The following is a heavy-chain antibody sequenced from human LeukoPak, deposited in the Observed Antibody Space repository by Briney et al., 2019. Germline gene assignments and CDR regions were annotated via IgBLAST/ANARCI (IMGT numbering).Heavy chain of an antibody. Sequence: GGSLRLSCAASGFTFNTYWMTWVRQAPGKGLEWVANIKQDGSEKYYVDSVKGRFTISRDNAKNSLYLQMSSLRAEDTAVYYCARKTARLWSQWYFDLWGRGTLVTVSS. J-gene: IGHJ2*01. CDR2: IKQDGSEK. D-gene: IGHD5-18*01. CDR1: GFTFNTYW. V-gene: IGHV3-7*01. CDR3: ARKTARLWSQWYFDL.